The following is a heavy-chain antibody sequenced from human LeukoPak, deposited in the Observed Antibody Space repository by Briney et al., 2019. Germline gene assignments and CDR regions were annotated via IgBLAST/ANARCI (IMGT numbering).Heavy chain of an antibody. J-gene: IGHJ3*02. Sequence: GASVKVSCKASGYTFTGYYMHWVRQAPGQGLEWMGRINPNSGGTNYAQKFQGRVTMTRDTSISTAYMGLSRLRSDVTAVYYCARAFTYIVVVTPSVAFDIWGQGTMVTVSS. CDR2: INPNSGGT. CDR3: ARAFTYIVVVTPSVAFDI. V-gene: IGHV1-2*06. D-gene: IGHD2-21*02. CDR1: GYTFTGYY.